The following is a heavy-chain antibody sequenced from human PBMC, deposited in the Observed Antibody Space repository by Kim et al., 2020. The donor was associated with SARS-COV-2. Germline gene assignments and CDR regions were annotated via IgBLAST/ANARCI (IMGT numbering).Heavy chain of an antibody. CDR3: TRGLDYGDYGEIDH. CDR1: GGSISTTSSY. Sequence: SETLSLTCSVSGGSISTTSSYWGWVRQPPGKGLEWIGSIFYGGNTYYNSSLKSRVTISVDTSKNHFSLRVTSVTAADTAVYYCTRGLDYGDYGEIDHWGQGTLVTVSS. D-gene: IGHD4-17*01. V-gene: IGHV4-39*07. J-gene: IGHJ4*02. CDR2: IFYGGNT.